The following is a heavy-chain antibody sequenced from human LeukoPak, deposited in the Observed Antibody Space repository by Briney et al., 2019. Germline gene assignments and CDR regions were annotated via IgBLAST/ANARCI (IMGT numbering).Heavy chain of an antibody. CDR3: ARRHRYSGSYLF. CDR2: IYPGDSET. D-gene: IGHD1-26*01. V-gene: IGHV5-51*01. Sequence: GESLNISFKGSGHTFTSYWIAWVRQMPGKGLEWMGIIYPGDSETTYRQSFQGQVTISADTSISTAYLQWSSLKASDTAMYYCARRHRYSGSYLFWGQGTLVTVSS. CDR1: GHTFTSYW. J-gene: IGHJ4*02.